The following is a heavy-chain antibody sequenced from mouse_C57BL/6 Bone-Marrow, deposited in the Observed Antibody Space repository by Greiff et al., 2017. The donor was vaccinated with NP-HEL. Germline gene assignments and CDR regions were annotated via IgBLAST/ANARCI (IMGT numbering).Heavy chain of an antibody. Sequence: VHLVESGPGLVAPSQSLSITCTVSGFSFTSYAISWVRQPPGKGLEWLGVIWTGGGTNYNSALKSRLSISKDNSKSQVFLKMNSLQTDDTARYYCARNPYGYPYYFDYWGQGTTLTVSS. D-gene: IGHD2-2*01. V-gene: IGHV2-9-1*01. CDR3: ARNPYGYPYYFDY. CDR2: IWTGGGT. J-gene: IGHJ2*01. CDR1: GFSFTSYA.